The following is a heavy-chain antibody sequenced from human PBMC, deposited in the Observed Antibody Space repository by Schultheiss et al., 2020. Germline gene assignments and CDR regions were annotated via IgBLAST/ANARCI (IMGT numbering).Heavy chain of an antibody. Sequence: GGSLRLSCAASGFTFSNYAMHWVRQAPGKGLEWVAVISYDGSNKYYADSVKGRFTISRDNSKNTLYLQMNSLRAEDTAVYYCARANAPSLGNWNDAMPFDYWGQGTLVTVSS. CDR3: ARANAPSLGNWNDAMPFDY. V-gene: IGHV3-30-3*01. J-gene: IGHJ4*02. CDR1: GFTFSNYA. CDR2: ISYDGSNK. D-gene: IGHD1-1*01.